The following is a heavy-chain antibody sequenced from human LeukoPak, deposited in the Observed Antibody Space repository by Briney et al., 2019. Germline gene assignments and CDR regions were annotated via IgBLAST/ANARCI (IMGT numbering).Heavy chain of an antibody. CDR3: ARAVALSPVGYFDY. D-gene: IGHD6-19*01. Sequence: SETLSLTCTVSGGSISSYYWSWIRQPPGKGLEWIGYIYYSGRTNYNPSLKSRVTISVDTSKNQFSLKLSSVTAADTAVYDCARAVALSPVGYFDYSGQGTLVTVSS. CDR1: GGSISSYY. V-gene: IGHV4-59*08. J-gene: IGHJ4*02. CDR2: IYYSGRT.